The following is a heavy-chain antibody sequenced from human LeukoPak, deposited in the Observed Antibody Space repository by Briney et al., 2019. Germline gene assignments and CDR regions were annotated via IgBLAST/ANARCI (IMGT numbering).Heavy chain of an antibody. D-gene: IGHD6-13*01. V-gene: IGHV4-59*01. CDR1: GGSINSNY. J-gene: IGHJ6*03. CDR2: IYYSGST. CDR3: ARATYSSRSYHYYYNMDV. Sequence: SETLTLTCTVSGGSINSNYWSWIRQPPGKGLEWIGYIYYSGSTNYNPSLKSRVSISVDTSKNQFSLKLSSVTAADTAVYYCARATYSSRSYHYYYNMDVWGKGTTVTVSS.